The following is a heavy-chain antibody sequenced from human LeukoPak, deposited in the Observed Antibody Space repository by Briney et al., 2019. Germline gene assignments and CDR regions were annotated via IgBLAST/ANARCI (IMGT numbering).Heavy chain of an antibody. V-gene: IGHV4-34*01. J-gene: IGHJ6*03. D-gene: IGHD3-10*01. CDR1: GGSFSGYH. CDR3: ARGVDGSGSYWRSFHNYYYYMDV. Sequence: SETLSLTCAVYGGSFSGYHWTWIRQPPGKGLEWIGEINHSGYTNYNPSVQSRVTISVDTSKNQFSLKLSSVTAADTAVYYCARGVDGSGSYWRSFHNYYYYMDVWGKGTTVTISS. CDR2: INHSGYT.